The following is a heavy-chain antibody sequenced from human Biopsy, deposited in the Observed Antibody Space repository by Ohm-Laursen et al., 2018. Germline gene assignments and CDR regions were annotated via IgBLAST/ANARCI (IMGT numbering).Heavy chain of an antibody. CDR2: VNPVAEAT. V-gene: IGHV1-46*01. Sequence: ASVKVSCKASGYNFGNYYIHWVRQAPGQGLEWLGVVNPVAEATMYAQKFQGRITLTRDASTNTVYMDLTSLTSEDTAVYYCARESPLRLGVCGAIRCFKEVFGMDVWGQGTTVTVSS. CDR3: ARESPLRLGVCGAIRCFKEVFGMDV. D-gene: IGHD2-21*01. J-gene: IGHJ6*02. CDR1: GYNFGNYY.